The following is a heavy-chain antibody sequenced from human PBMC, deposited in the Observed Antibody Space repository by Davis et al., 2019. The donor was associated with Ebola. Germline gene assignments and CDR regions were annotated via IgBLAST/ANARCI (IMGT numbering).Heavy chain of an antibody. CDR2: ISSSGSTI. Sequence: SLKISCAASGFTFSDYYMSWIRQAPGTGLEWVSYISSSGSTIYYADSVKGRFTISRDNAKNSLYLQMNSLRAEDTAVYYCAREASPTTVFDYWGQGTLVTVSS. V-gene: IGHV3-11*01. J-gene: IGHJ4*02. D-gene: IGHD4-11*01. CDR3: AREASPTTVFDY. CDR1: GFTFSDYY.